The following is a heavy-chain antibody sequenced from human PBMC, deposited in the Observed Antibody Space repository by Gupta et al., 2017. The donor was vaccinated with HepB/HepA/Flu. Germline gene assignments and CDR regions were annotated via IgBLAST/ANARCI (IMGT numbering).Heavy chain of an antibody. J-gene: IGHJ5*02. V-gene: IGHV3-23*01. CDR2: IGISGSTR. D-gene: IGHD2-2*02. CDR1: GFTFSNYA. Sequence: EVQLLESGGGLVQPGGSLRLSCAASGFTFSNYAMTWVRQAPGKGLEWVSVIGISGSTRFYEDSVKGRFTISRDNSKNTLYLNMNTLRAEDTAVYYCAKPVVSAAIASWFDPWGQGTLVTVSS. CDR3: AKPVVSAAIASWFDP.